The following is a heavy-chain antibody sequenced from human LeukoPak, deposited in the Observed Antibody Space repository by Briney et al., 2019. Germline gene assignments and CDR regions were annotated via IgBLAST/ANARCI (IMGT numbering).Heavy chain of an antibody. CDR2: IIPIFGTA. CDR1: GGTFSSYA. Sequence: SVKVSCKASGGTFSSYAISWVRQAPGQGLEWMGGIIPIFGTANYAQKFQGRVTITADESTSIAYMELSSLRSEDTAVYYCARGCSSTSCYFQPFRGPWGQGTLVTVSS. J-gene: IGHJ5*02. CDR3: ARGCSSTSCYFQPFRGP. D-gene: IGHD2-2*01. V-gene: IGHV1-69*13.